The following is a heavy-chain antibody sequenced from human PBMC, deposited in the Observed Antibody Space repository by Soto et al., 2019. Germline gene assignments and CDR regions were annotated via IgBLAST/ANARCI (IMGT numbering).Heavy chain of an antibody. CDR3: ARDGVYYDFWSGYPDY. CDR1: GFTFSSYA. D-gene: IGHD3-3*01. CDR2: ISYDGSNK. V-gene: IGHV3-30-3*01. J-gene: IGHJ4*02. Sequence: QVQLVESGGGVVQPGRSLRLSCAASGFTFSSYAMHWVRQAPGKGLEWVAVISYDGSNKYYADSVKGRFTISRDNSKNTLYLQMNSLRAEATAVYYCARDGVYYDFWSGYPDYWGQGTLVTVSS.